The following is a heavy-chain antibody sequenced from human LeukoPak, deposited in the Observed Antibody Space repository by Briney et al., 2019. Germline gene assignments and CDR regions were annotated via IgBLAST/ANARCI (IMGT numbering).Heavy chain of an antibody. D-gene: IGHD2-21*02. CDR1: GFTFSSYW. Sequence: GGSLRLSCAASGFTFSSYWMSWVRQAPGEGLEWTANIKYDGSEKGYVDSVKGRFTISRDNAKNSLYLQMDSLRAEDTAVYYCGRGSVTELDFRGQGTLVTVSS. CDR2: IKYDGSEK. V-gene: IGHV3-7*01. J-gene: IGHJ4*02. CDR3: GRGSVTELDF.